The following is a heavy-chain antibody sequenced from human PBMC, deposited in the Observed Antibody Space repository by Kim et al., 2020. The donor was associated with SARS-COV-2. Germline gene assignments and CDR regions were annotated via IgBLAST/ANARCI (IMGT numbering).Heavy chain of an antibody. Sequence: GGSLRLSCAASGFTFSSYWMSWVRQAPGKGLEWVSHIKLDGSDTYYADSVKGRFTISRDNAKNTLYLQMNSLRAEDTAVYYCARDRVGYSDTDDFDYWG. CDR2: IKLDGSDT. CDR1: GFTFSSYW. CDR3: ARDRVGYSDTDDFDY. D-gene: IGHD6-13*01. J-gene: IGHJ4*01. V-gene: IGHV3-7*01.